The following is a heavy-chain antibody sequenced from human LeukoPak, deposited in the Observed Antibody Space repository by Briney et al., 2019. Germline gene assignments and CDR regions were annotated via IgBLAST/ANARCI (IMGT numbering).Heavy chain of an antibody. CDR1: GGSISSYY. V-gene: IGHV4-59*08. CDR2: IYYSGST. J-gene: IGHJ6*02. CDR3: ARLSSYAGGMDV. Sequence: SETLSLTCTVSGGSISSYYWSWIRQPPGKGLEWIGYIYYSGSTNYNPSLKSRVTISVDTSKNQFSLKLSSVTAADTAVYYCARLSSYAGGMDVWGQGTTVTVSS. D-gene: IGHD2/OR15-2a*01.